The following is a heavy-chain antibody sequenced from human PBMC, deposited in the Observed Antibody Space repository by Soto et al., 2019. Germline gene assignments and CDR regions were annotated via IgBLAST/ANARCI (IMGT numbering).Heavy chain of an antibody. CDR3: ARKSVRWYFDL. CDR2: IPYTGST. D-gene: IGHD6-19*01. V-gene: IGHV4-59*01. Sequence: QVQLQESGPGLVKPSETLSLTCTVSGGSISGYYWNWIRQPPGKGLEWIGYIPYTGSTNYNPSLKSRVTISVDTSKNQFSLNLSSVTAADTAVYFCARKSVRWYFDLWGRGTLVAVSS. J-gene: IGHJ2*01. CDR1: GGSISGYY.